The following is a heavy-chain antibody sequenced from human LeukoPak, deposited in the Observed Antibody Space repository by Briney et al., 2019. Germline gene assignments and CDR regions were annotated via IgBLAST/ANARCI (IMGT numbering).Heavy chain of an antibody. Sequence: SETLSLTRTVSGGSIRDTSFYWRWIRESPGKGLGWIGTFYKDGSTFYTPSLKARVLISADTSKNQVSLRLTSVTAADRAVYYCARQYYYYYMDVWGKGTTVTVSS. CDR3: ARQYYYYYMDV. J-gene: IGHJ6*03. CDR1: GGSIRDTSFY. CDR2: FYKDGST. V-gene: IGHV4-39*07.